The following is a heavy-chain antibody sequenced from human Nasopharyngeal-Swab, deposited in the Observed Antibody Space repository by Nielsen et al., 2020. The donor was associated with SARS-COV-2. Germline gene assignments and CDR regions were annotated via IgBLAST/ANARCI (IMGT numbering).Heavy chain of an antibody. Sequence: ASVKVSCKASGYTFTSYGISWVRQAPGQGLEWMGWISAYNGNTNYAQKLQGRVTMTTDTSTSTAYMEPRSLRSDDTAVYYCARILRLELRTCGMDVWGQGTTVTVSS. J-gene: IGHJ6*02. CDR3: ARILRLELRTCGMDV. CDR1: GYTFTSYG. CDR2: ISAYNGNT. D-gene: IGHD1-7*01. V-gene: IGHV1-18*01.